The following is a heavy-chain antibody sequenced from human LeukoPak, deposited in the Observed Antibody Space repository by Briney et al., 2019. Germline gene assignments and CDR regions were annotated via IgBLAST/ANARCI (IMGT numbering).Heavy chain of an antibody. CDR3: TRAYWIGFHFDS. J-gene: IGHJ4*02. V-gene: IGHV4-30-4*01. CDR1: GGSISSGDYF. D-gene: IGHD3-3*01. Sequence: SQTLSLTCSVSGGSISSGDYFWTWIRQPPGKGLEYIGYIYYSGTTYYNPSLKSRITMSVNMSANQFSLRLTSVSAADTAVYYCTRAYWIGFHFDSWGQGILVSVSS. CDR2: IYYSGTT.